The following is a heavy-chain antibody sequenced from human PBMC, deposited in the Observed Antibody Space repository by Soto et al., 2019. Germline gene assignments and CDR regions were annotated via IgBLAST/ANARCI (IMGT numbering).Heavy chain of an antibody. CDR1: GGSFSGYY. V-gene: IGHV4-34*01. CDR2: INHSGST. D-gene: IGHD2-15*01. J-gene: IGHJ6*02. Sequence: NPSETLSLTCAVYGGSFSGYYWSWIRQPPGKGLEWIGEINHSGSTNYKPSLKSRVTISVDTSKNQFSLKLSSVTAADTAVYYCAREKRRYCSGCSCYPIGGYYYYGMDVWGQGTTVTVSS. CDR3: AREKRRYCSGCSCYPIGGYYYYGMDV.